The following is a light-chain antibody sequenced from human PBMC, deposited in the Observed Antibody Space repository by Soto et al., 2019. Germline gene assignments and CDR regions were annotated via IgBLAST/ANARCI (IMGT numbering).Light chain of an antibody. CDR3: QQYSTSPTS. CDR2: GAS. CDR1: QVTSSY. J-gene: IGKJ2*03. Sequence: ENVMTQSPGTLSLSPGERATLSCRASQVTSSYLTWYQQRPGQAPRLLIYGASSRATGIPARFSGSGSGTDFTLTISRLESEDFAVYYCQQYSTSPTSFGRGTKLEIK. V-gene: IGKV3-20*01.